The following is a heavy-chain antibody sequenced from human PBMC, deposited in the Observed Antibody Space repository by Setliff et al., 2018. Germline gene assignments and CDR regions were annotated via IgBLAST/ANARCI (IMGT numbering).Heavy chain of an antibody. Sequence: ASVKVSCKASGYAFTNYYMHWVRQAPGQGLEWMGITNPSGASTTYAQKFQGRVTMTRDMSTSTVYMELSSLRSDDTTVYYCARVGDTGWYGGAVDHWGQGTLVTVS. D-gene: IGHD6-19*01. V-gene: IGHV1-46*01. CDR1: GYAFTNYY. J-gene: IGHJ4*02. CDR3: ARVGDTGWYGGAVDH. CDR2: TNPSGAST.